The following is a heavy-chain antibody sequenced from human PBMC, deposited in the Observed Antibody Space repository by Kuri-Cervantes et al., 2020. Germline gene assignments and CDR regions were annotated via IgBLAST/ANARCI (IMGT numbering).Heavy chain of an antibody. CDR2: ISGNSDYI. J-gene: IGHJ6*03. Sequence: GESLKISCAASGFTLSTYTMNWVRLAPGKGLEWVSSISGNSDYIYYADSVKGRFTISRDNAKNSLYLQMNSLRAEDTAVYYCAKGTTTSIAARLGYYYYMDVWGKGTTVTVSS. CDR3: AKGTTTSIAARLGYYYYMDV. D-gene: IGHD6-6*01. V-gene: IGHV3-21*06. CDR1: GFTLSTYT.